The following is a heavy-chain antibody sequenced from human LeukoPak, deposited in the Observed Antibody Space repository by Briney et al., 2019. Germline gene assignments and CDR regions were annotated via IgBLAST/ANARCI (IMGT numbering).Heavy chain of an antibody. J-gene: IGHJ4*02. CDR1: GGSISSYY. Sequence: PSETLSLTCTVSGGSISSYYWSWIRQPPGKGLEWIGYIDYSGITNYNPSLKRRLTISVDTSKNQFSLHLSSVTAADTAVYYCARDRALGSGKFYFDYWGQGTLVTVSS. D-gene: IGHD3-16*01. V-gene: IGHV4-59*13. CDR3: ARDRALGSGKFYFDY. CDR2: IDYSGIT.